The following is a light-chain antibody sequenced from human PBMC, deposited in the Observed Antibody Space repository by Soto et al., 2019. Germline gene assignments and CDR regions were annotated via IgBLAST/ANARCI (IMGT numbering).Light chain of an antibody. J-gene: IGKJ5*01. V-gene: IGKV2-28*01. CDR2: LGS. CDR1: QSLLHSNGYNY. Sequence: IVMTQTPLSLPVTPGEPASISCRSSQSLLHSNGYNYLDWYLQKPGQSPQLLIYLGSNRASGVPDRFSGSGSGTDFTLKISRVEAEDVGVYYCMQALQTPIPFGHVALPEI. CDR3: MQALQTPIP.